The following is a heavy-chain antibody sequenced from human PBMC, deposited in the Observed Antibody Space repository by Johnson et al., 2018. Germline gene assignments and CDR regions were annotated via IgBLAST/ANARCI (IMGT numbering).Heavy chain of an antibody. D-gene: IGHD3-3*01. CDR2: ITATATTI. J-gene: IGHJ6*03. V-gene: IGHV3-11*04. Sequence: VQLLESGGGLVKPGGSLRLSCAASGFTFSDYCMTWIRQAPGKAPEWVSSITATATTIYYADTAKGRFTVSRDNAKNSLYLQRNGLRVEDTAVYYCARDPPYDLLFMDVWGKGTTVTVSS. CDR1: GFTFSDYC. CDR3: ARDPPYDLLFMDV.